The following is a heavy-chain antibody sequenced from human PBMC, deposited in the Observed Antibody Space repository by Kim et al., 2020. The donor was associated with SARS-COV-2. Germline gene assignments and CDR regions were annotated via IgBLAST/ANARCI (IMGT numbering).Heavy chain of an antibody. Sequence: GGSLRLSCAASGFTFDDYAMHWVRQAPGKGLEWVSGISWNSGSIGYADSVKGRFTISRDNAKNSLYLQMNSLRAEDTALYYCAKGVRDILTGYSDYWGQGTLVTVSS. J-gene: IGHJ4*02. CDR3: AKGVRDILTGYSDY. V-gene: IGHV3-9*01. CDR1: GFTFDDYA. CDR2: ISWNSGSI. D-gene: IGHD3-9*01.